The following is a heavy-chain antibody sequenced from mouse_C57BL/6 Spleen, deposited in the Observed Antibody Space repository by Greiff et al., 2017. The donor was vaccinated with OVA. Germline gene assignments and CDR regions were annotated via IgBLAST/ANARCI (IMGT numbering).Heavy chain of an antibody. D-gene: IGHD1-1*01. CDR2: INPSNGGT. CDR1: GYTFTSYW. Sequence: QVQLQQPGTELVKPGASVKLSCKASGYTFTSYWMHWVKQRPGQGLEWIGNINPSNGGTNYNEKFKSKATLTVDKASSTAYMQLSSLTSEDSAVYYCARRGYYGSLYWYFDVWGTGTTVTVSS. V-gene: IGHV1-53*01. CDR3: ARRGYYGSLYWYFDV. J-gene: IGHJ1*03.